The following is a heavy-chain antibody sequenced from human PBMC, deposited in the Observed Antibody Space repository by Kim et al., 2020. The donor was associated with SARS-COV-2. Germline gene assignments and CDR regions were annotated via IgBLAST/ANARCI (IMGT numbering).Heavy chain of an antibody. D-gene: IGHD6-19*01. CDR3: AKDMGSSGWYFGQDY. J-gene: IGHJ4*02. CDR1: GFTFDDYA. CDR2: ISGDGGST. V-gene: IGHV3-43*02. Sequence: GGSLRLSCAASGFTFDDYAMHWVRQAPGKGLEWVSLISGDGGSTYYADSVKGRFTISRDNSKNSLYLQMNSLRTEDTALYYCAKDMGSSGWYFGQDYWGQGTLVTVSS.